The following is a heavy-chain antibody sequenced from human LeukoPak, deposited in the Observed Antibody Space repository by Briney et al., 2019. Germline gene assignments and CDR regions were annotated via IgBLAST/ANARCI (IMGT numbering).Heavy chain of an antibody. CDR3: ARVQSYYDSSGFTRTMDV. D-gene: IGHD3-22*01. J-gene: IGHJ6*03. CDR2: IHSGGST. CDR1: GFTVSSNY. V-gene: IGHV3-53*01. Sequence: GGSLRLSCAASGFTVSSNYMSWVRQAPGKELAWVSVIHSGGSTYYADSVKGRFTISRDNSKNTLYLQMNSLRAEDTAVYYCARVQSYYDSSGFTRTMDVWGKGTTVTVSS.